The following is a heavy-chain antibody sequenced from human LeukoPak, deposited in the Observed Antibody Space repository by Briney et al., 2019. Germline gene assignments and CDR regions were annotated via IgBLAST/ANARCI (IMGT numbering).Heavy chain of an antibody. CDR3: ARDSGFGELGF. V-gene: IGHV4-59*01. CDR1: GGSFSSYY. J-gene: IGHJ4*02. D-gene: IGHD3-10*01. Sequence: SETLSLTCAVYGGSFSSYYWSWIRQPPGKGLEWIGYIYYSGSTNYNPSLKSRDTISVDTSKNQFSLKLSSVTAADTAVYYCARDSGFGELGFWGQGTLVTVSS. CDR2: IYYSGST.